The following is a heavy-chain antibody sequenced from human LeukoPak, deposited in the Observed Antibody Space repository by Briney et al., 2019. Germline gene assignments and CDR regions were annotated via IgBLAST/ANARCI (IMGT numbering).Heavy chain of an antibody. Sequence: ASVKVSCKASGYTFTSYDINWVRQATGQGLEWMGGIIPIFGTANYAQKFQGRVTITADESTSTAYMELSSLRSEDTAVYYCARAPPYYDFWSGYHYSFDYWGQGTLVTVSS. CDR1: GYTFTSYD. J-gene: IGHJ4*02. D-gene: IGHD3-3*01. V-gene: IGHV1-69*13. CDR2: IIPIFGTA. CDR3: ARAPPYYDFWSGYHYSFDY.